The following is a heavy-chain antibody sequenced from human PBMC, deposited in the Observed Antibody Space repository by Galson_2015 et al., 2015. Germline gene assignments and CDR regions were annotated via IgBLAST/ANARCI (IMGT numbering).Heavy chain of an antibody. CDR1: GGSISSSRYY. Sequence: ETLSLTCTVSGGSISSSRYYWGWIRQPPGKGLEWIGTMYSSGSPYYNPSLKSRVTVSVDTSKNQFSLRLSSVTAADTAVYYCARHKGGYSGYADLAPPLYYFDYWGQGTLVTVSS. V-gene: IGHV4-39*01. J-gene: IGHJ4*02. D-gene: IGHD5-12*01. CDR3: ARHKGGYSGYADLAPPLYYFDY. CDR2: MYSSGSP.